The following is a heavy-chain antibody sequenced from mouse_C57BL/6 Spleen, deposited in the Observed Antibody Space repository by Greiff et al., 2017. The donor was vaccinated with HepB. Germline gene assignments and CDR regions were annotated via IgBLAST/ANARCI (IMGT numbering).Heavy chain of an antibody. CDR3: AINYYGSSFDY. Sequence: VQLQESGPELVKPGASVKISCKASGYAFSSSWMNWVKQRPGKGLEWIGRIYPGDGDTNYNGKFKGKATLTADKSYSTAYMQLSSLTSEDSAVYFCAINYYGSSFDYWGQGTTLTVSS. D-gene: IGHD1-1*01. V-gene: IGHV1-82*01. CDR1: GYAFSSSW. CDR2: IYPGDGDT. J-gene: IGHJ2*01.